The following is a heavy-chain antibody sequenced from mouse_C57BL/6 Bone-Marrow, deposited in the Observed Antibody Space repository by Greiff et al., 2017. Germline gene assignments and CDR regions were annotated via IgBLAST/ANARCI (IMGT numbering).Heavy chain of an antibody. CDR3: ARSTTVGPYWYFDV. D-gene: IGHD1-1*01. J-gene: IGHJ1*03. V-gene: IGHV1-82*01. Sequence: VKLLESGPELVKPGASVKISCKASGYAFSSSWMNWVKQRPGKGLEWIGRIYPGDGDTNYNGKFKGKATLTADKSSSTAYMQLSSLTSEDSAVYFCARSTTVGPYWYFDVWGTGTTVTVSS. CDR1: GYAFSSSW. CDR2: IYPGDGDT.